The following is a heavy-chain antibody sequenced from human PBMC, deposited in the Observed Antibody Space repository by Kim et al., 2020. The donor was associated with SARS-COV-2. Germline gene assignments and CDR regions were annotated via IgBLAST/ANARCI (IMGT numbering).Heavy chain of an antibody. CDR1: GFTFSSYG. D-gene: IGHD6-19*01. CDR3: AERLDPKGGLDV. Sequence: GGSLRLSCAASGFTFSSYGMYWVRQAPGKGLEWVAAISSDGIYEHYAGSVKGRCSISRDNSKNTVSLQMDSLRVEDTALYYCAERLDPKGGLDVWGQGTTVTVS. J-gene: IGHJ6*02. V-gene: IGHV3-30*18. CDR2: ISSDGIYE.